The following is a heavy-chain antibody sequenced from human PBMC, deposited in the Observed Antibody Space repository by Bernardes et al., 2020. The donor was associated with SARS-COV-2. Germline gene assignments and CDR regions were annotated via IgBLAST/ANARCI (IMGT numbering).Heavy chain of an antibody. V-gene: IGHV4-59*08. CDR3: AASRDGYKYYFDY. CDR1: GGSISSYY. Sequence: ETLSLTCTVSGGSISSYYWSWIRQPPGKGLEWIGYIYYSGSTNYNPSLKSRVTISVDTSKNQFSLKLSSVTAADTAVYYCAASRDGYKYYFDYWGQGTLVTVSS. CDR2: IYYSGST. J-gene: IGHJ4*02. D-gene: IGHD5-12*01.